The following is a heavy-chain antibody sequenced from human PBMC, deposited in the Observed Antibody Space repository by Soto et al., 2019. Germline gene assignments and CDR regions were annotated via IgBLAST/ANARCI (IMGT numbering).Heavy chain of an antibody. Sequence: ASVKVSCKASGYTFTSYAMHWVRQAPGQRLEWMGWINAGNGNTKYSQKFQGRVTITRDTSASTAYMELSSLRSEDTAVYYCARDRDSGYSSXRTGMDVWGQGTTVTVSS. CDR3: ARDRDSGYSSXRTGMDV. CDR1: GYTFTSYA. D-gene: IGHD6-13*01. CDR2: INAGNGNT. V-gene: IGHV1-3*01. J-gene: IGHJ6*02.